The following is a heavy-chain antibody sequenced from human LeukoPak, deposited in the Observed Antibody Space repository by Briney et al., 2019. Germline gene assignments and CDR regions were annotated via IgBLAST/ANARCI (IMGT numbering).Heavy chain of an antibody. D-gene: IGHD1-26*01. CDR1: GGSISSGSYY. CDR3: AREGAAWENWFDP. V-gene: IGHV4-61*02. CDR2: INTSGST. J-gene: IGHJ5*02. Sequence: SETLSLTCTVSGGSISSGSYYWSWIRQPAGKGLEWIGRINTSGSTNYNPSLKSRVTLSVDTSKNQFSLKLSSVAAADTAVYYCAREGAAWENWFDPWGQGTLVTVSS.